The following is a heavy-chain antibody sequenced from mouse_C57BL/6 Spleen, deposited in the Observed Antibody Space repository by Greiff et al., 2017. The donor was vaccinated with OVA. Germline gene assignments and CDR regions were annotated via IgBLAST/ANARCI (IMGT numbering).Heavy chain of an antibody. D-gene: IGHD1-1*01. CDR1: GFTFSSYG. CDR2: ISSGGSYT. J-gene: IGHJ2*01. V-gene: IGHV5-6*01. Sequence: EVMLVESGGDLVKPGGSLKLSCAASGFTFSSYGMSWVRQTPDKRLEWVATISSGGSYTYYPDSVQGRFTISRENAKNTLNLQMSSLKSADTAMYYCARPPYYGSSGVYYFDDWGQGTTLTVAS. CDR3: ARPPYYGSSGVYYFDD.